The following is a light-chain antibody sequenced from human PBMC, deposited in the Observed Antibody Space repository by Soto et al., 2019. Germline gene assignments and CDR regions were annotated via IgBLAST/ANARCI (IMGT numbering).Light chain of an antibody. V-gene: IGLV2-23*01. CDR3: CSYAGNTTWV. Sequence: QSALTQPASVSGSPGQSITISCTGTSSDIGSYSLVSWYQHHPGKAPKLMVYEGSKRPSGVSDHFSGSKSGKTASPTISGLQAEDEADYYCCSYAGNTTWVFGGGTKVTVL. CDR1: SSDIGSYSL. CDR2: EGS. J-gene: IGLJ3*02.